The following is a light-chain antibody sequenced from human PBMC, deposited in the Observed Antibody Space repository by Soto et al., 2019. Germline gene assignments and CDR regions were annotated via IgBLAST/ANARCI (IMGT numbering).Light chain of an antibody. J-gene: IGKJ1*01. V-gene: IGKV1-5*03. Sequence: DIQMTQSPSTLSASVGDRVTITCRASQSISSWLAWYQQKPGKAPKLLIYKASSLESGVPSRFSGSGSGTEFTLTISSLRPDDFATYYCQPYNTYSWTFGQGTKVEIK. CDR3: QPYNTYSWT. CDR2: KAS. CDR1: QSISSW.